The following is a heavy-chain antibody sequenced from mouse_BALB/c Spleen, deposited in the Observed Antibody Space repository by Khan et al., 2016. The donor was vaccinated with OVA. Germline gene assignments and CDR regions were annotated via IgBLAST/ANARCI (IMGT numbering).Heavy chain of an antibody. CDR1: GYSFSNYW. CDR2: FLPGSGNA. V-gene: IGHV1-9*01. Sequence: VQLQESGAELMKPGPSVKISCKATGYSFSNYWIEWVNQRPGHGLEWIGEFLPGSGNANYNERFKGKATFTSDASSNTSFLQLSSLTSEDSAVYFCAGVKNSSRDYFDSWGQGTILTVSS. CDR3: AGVKNSSRDYFDS. J-gene: IGHJ2*01. D-gene: IGHD1-1*01.